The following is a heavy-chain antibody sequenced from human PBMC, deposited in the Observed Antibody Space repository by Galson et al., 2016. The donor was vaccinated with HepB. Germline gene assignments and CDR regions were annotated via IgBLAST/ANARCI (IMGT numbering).Heavy chain of an antibody. J-gene: IGHJ3*01. CDR2: IFWNDEE. Sequence: PALVKPTQTLTLTCTVSGFSLSSARMGVSWIRQPPGKALEWLAQIFWNDEESYSTSLKSRLTISKDTSKNQVVLSMTNMDPVDTATYYCARIHLNALSGRPDAFDVWGQGTVAIVSS. CDR3: ARIHLNALSGRPDAFDV. CDR1: GFSLSSARMG. V-gene: IGHV2-26*02. D-gene: IGHD1-26*01.